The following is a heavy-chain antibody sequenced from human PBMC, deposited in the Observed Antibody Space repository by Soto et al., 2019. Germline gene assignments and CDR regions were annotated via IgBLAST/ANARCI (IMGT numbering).Heavy chain of an antibody. CDR1: GFTFSSYS. Sequence: PGGSLRLSCAASGFTFSSYSMNWVRQAPGKGLEWVSSISSSSSYIYYADSVKGRFTISRDNAKNSLYLQMNSLRAEDTAVYYCARAHCTNGVCYTRGGVLDSWGQGTLVTVSS. D-gene: IGHD2-8*01. J-gene: IGHJ4*02. V-gene: IGHV3-21*01. CDR2: ISSSSSYI. CDR3: ARAHCTNGVCYTRGGVLDS.